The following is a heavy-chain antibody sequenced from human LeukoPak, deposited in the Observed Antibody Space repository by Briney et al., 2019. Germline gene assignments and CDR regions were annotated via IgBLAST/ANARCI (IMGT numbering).Heavy chain of an antibody. D-gene: IGHD3-10*01. J-gene: IGHJ5*02. CDR1: GFTFSNYG. Sequence: GGSLRLSWAAFGFTFSNYGMDWVRQAPGKGLEWVSGIIGSGGNTYYADSVKGRFTISRDNSKNTLFLQMNSLRAEDTAVYYCAKDSGLLWFGELNWFDPWGQGTLVTVSS. V-gene: IGHV3-23*01. CDR2: IIGSGGNT. CDR3: AKDSGLLWFGELNWFDP.